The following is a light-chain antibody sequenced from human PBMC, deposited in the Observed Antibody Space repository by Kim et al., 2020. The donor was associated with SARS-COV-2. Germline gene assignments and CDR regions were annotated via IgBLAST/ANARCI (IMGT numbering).Light chain of an antibody. V-gene: IGKV3-20*01. CDR2: GAS. Sequence: EIVLTQYPGTLSLSPGEGASLSCRASQSIGSSYIAWYQQKPGQAPRLLIYGASGRATGIPDRFRGSGSGTDFTLTISRLEPEDFAVYYCQQYFTSPRTFGQGTKVEIK. J-gene: IGKJ1*01. CDR3: QQYFTSPRT. CDR1: QSIGSSY.